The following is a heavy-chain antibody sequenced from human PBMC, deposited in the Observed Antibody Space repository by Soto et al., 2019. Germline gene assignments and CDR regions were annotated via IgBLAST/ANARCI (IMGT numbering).Heavy chain of an antibody. J-gene: IGHJ4*02. Sequence: QVQLQESGPGLVKPSQTLSLTCLVSGGSVSSNNYYWSWIRQSPGKGLEWIGYIYYTGSTYYNPSLDSRLNISVDTSQNQFSLEVTSVTAADTAVYFCATVPPYRTGFGGFDGWGQGILVTVSS. CDR3: ATVPPYRTGFGGFDG. CDR2: IYYTGST. V-gene: IGHV4-30-4*01. D-gene: IGHD6-19*01. CDR1: GGSVSSNNYY.